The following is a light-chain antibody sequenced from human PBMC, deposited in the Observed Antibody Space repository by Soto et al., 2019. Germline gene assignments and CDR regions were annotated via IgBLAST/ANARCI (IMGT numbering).Light chain of an antibody. CDR2: LGS. J-gene: IGKJ4*01. Sequence: DIVMTQSPLSLPVTPGEPASISCSSSQSLLHSNGYNYLDWYLQKPGQSPQLLIYLGSNRASGAPDRFSGSGSGTDFTLKISRVEAEDVGVYYCMQALQTPGLTFGGGTKVEIK. CDR1: QSLLHSNGYNY. CDR3: MQALQTPGLT. V-gene: IGKV2-28*01.